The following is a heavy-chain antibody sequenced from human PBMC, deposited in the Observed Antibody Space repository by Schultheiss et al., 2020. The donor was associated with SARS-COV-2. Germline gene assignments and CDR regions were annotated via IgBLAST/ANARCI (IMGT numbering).Heavy chain of an antibody. V-gene: IGHV4-39*07. CDR3: ARGRPRTPFYYYYGMDV. D-gene: IGHD2/OR15-2a*01. CDR1: GGSISSYY. J-gene: IGHJ6*02. Sequence: SQTLSLTCTVSGGSISSYYWGWIRQPPGKGLEWIGSIYYSGSTYYNPSLKSRVTISVDTSKNQFSLKLSSVTAAGTAVYYCARGRPRTPFYYYYGMDVWGQGTTVTVSS. CDR2: IYYSGST.